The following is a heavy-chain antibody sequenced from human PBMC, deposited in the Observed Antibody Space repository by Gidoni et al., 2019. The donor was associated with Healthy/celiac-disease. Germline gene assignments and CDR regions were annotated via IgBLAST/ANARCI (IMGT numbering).Heavy chain of an antibody. J-gene: IGHJ5*02. CDR3: ARESGFLSSSGGNWFDP. Sequence: QVQLVQSGAEVKKPGSSVKVSCKASGGTFSSYAISWVRQAPGQGLEWMGGIIPIFGTANYAQKFQGRVTITADESTSTAYMELSSLRSEDTAVYYCARESGFLSSSGGNWFDPWGQGTLVTVSS. CDR2: IIPIFGTA. D-gene: IGHD6-6*01. CDR1: GGTFSSYA. V-gene: IGHV1-69*01.